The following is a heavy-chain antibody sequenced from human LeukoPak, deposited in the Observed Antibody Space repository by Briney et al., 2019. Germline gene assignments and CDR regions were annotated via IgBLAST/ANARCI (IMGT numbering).Heavy chain of an antibody. CDR2: IYYSGIT. CDR1: GGSISPYY. D-gene: IGHD3-22*01. V-gene: IGHV4-59*01. CDR3: VRWNYYDRSRAFDI. J-gene: IGHJ3*02. Sequence: SETLSLTCTVSGGSISPYYWIWIRQPPGKGLEYIGYIYYSGITNYNPSLKSRVTFSVDTSKNQFSLKLTSVTVADTAVYYCVRWNYYDRSRAFDIWGQGTMVTVSS.